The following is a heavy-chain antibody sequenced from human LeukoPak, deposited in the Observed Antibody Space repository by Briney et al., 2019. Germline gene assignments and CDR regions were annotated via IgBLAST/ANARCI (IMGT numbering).Heavy chain of an antibody. V-gene: IGHV3-7*01. CDR2: IYQDGSTQ. CDR3: SRSLDY. Sequence: GGSLRLSCAASGFPFSGYWMDWVRQAPGKGMEWVANIYQDGSTQYYAASVKGRFTISRDNAKSSLYLQMNILRAEDTAVYYCSRSLDYLGQGALVTVSS. J-gene: IGHJ4*02. CDR1: GFPFSGYW.